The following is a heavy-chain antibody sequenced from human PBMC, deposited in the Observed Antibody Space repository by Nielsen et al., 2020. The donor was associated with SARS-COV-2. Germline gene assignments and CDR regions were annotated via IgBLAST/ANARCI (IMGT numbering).Heavy chain of an antibody. D-gene: IGHD2-2*03. CDR2: ISSSSSTI. Sequence: GGSLRLSCAASGFTFSSYSMNWVRQAPGKGLEWVSYISSSSSTIYYADSVKGRFTISRDNAKNSLYLQMNSLRAEDTAVYYCARDQSPLDIVVVPAAENAFDIWGQGTMVTVSS. CDR3: ARDQSPLDIVVVPAAENAFDI. J-gene: IGHJ3*02. V-gene: IGHV3-48*04. CDR1: GFTFSSYS.